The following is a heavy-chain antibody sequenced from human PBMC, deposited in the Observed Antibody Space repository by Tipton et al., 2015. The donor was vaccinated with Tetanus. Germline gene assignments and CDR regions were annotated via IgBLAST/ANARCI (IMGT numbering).Heavy chain of an antibody. CDR2: IYYSGSN. J-gene: IGHJ4*02. D-gene: IGHD3-10*01. Sequence: TLSLTCTVSGGSISSGGYYWSWIRQHPGKGLEWIGYIYYSGSNNYNPSLKSRVTISVDTSKNQFSLKLSSVTAADTAVYYCARDRGVSRGVDYWGQGVLFTVPS. CDR1: GGSISSGGYY. CDR3: ARDRGVSRGVDY. V-gene: IGHV4-31*03.